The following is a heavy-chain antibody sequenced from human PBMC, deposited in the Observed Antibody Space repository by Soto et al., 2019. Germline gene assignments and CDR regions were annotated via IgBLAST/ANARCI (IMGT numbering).Heavy chain of an antibody. J-gene: IGHJ4*02. D-gene: IGHD2-15*01. CDR1: GFSFSDYS. Sequence: EVQLLESGGGLVQPGGSLRLSCAASGFSFSDYSMTWVRQAPGRGLEWVSTLTSRGTTFYADSVKGRFTISRDNSKNTLSLQMHSLRTEDTALYYYAKRATTVPTPGNYFDCWGQGTLVTVSS. CDR2: LTSRGTT. V-gene: IGHV3-23*01. CDR3: AKRATTVPTPGNYFDC.